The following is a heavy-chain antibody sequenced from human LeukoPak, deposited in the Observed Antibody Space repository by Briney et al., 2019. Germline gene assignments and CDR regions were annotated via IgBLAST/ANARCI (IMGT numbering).Heavy chain of an antibody. J-gene: IGHJ3*02. CDR3: ATVYCSSTSCFYAFDI. CDR2: FDPEDGET. Sequence: ASVKVSCRVSGYTLTKLSIHWVRQAPGKGLEWMGGFDPEDGETIYAQKFQGRVSMTEDTSTDTAYMELSSLRSEDTAVYYCATVYCSSTSCFYAFDIWGQGTMVTVSS. V-gene: IGHV1-24*01. D-gene: IGHD2-2*01. CDR1: GYTLTKLS.